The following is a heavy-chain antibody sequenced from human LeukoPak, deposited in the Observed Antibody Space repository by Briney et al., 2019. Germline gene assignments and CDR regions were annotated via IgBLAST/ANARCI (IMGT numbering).Heavy chain of an antibody. CDR1: GFTFSSYA. D-gene: IGHD6-13*01. CDR3: ARGDSSSGYYYYYGMDV. Sequence: GGSLRLSCAASGFTFSSYAMSWVRQAPGKGLEWVSTIVDTGDGTFYADSVRGRFTISRDNSRNTLSLQMNSLRAEDTAVYYCARGDSSSGYYYYYGMDVWGQGTTVTVSS. CDR2: IVDTGDGT. V-gene: IGHV3-23*01. J-gene: IGHJ6*02.